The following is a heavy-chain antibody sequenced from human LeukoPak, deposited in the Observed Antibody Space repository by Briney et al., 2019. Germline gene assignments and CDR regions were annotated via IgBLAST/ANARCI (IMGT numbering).Heavy chain of an antibody. V-gene: IGHV4-39*01. Sequence: SQTLSLTCTVSGGSISSSSYYWGWIRQPPGKGLEWIGSIYYSGSTYYNPSLKSRVTISVDTSKNQFSLKLSSVTAADTAVYYCYYYGMDVWGQGTTVTVSS. CDR1: GGSISSSSYY. CDR2: IYYSGST. CDR3: YYYGMDV. J-gene: IGHJ6*02.